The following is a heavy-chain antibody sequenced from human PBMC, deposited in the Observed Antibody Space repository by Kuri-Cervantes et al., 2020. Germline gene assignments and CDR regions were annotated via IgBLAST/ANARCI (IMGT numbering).Heavy chain of an antibody. V-gene: IGHV1-18*04. D-gene: IGHD4-17*01. CDR2: ISAYNGNT. CDR1: GYTFTGYY. J-gene: IGHJ6*02. Sequence: ASVKVSCKASGYTFTGYYMHWVRQAPGQGLEWMGWISAYNGNTNYAQKLQGRVTMTTDTSTSTADMELRSLRSDDTAVYYCARDLRTTVTSYYGMDVWGQGTTVTVSS. CDR3: ARDLRTTVTSYYGMDV.